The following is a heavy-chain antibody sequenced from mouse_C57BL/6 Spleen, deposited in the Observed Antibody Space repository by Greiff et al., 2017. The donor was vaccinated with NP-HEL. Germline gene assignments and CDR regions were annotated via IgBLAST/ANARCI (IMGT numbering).Heavy chain of an antibody. CDR3: ALTTVVAFDY. D-gene: IGHD1-1*01. CDR1: GFNITDYY. CDR2: IDPADGET. V-gene: IGHV14-2*01. Sequence: VQLQQSGAELVKPGASVKLSCTASGFNITDYYMHWVKQRTEQGLEWIGRIDPADGETNYTPKFQGKATITADTSSNTAYLQLSSLTSEDTAVYYCALTTVVAFDYWGQGTTLTVSS. J-gene: IGHJ2*01.